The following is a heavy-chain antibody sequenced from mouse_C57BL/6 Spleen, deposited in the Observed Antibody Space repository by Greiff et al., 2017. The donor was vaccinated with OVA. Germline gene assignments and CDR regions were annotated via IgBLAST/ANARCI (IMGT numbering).Heavy chain of an antibody. Sequence: VQLVESGAELARPGASVKLSCKASGYTFTSYGISWVKQRTGQGLEWIGEIYPRSGNTYYNEKFKGKATLTADKSSSTAYMELRSLTSEDSAVYFCARIRGFYDYDAMDYWGQGTSVTVSS. V-gene: IGHV1-81*01. CDR2: IYPRSGNT. CDR3: ARIRGFYDYDAMDY. CDR1: GYTFTSYG. J-gene: IGHJ4*01. D-gene: IGHD2-3*01.